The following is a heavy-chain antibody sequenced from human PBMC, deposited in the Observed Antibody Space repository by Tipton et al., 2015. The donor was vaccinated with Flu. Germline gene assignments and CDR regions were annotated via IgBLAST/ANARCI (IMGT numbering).Heavy chain of an antibody. CDR3: ARAAGPVTPFDY. CDR2: INPNSGGT. D-gene: IGHD1-14*01. J-gene: IGHJ4*02. V-gene: IGHV1-2*06. Sequence: QLVQSGAEVKKPGASVKVSCKASGYTFTGYYMHWVRQAPGQGLEWMGRINPNSGGTNYAQKFQGRVTMTRDTSISTAYMELSRLRSDDTAVFSCARAAGPVTPFDYWGQGTLVTVSS. CDR1: GYTFTGYY.